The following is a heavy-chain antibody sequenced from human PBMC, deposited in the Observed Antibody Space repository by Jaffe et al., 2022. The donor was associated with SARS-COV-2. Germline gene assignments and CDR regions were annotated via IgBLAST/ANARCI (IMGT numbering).Heavy chain of an antibody. CDR1: GGSISSGSYY. J-gene: IGHJ6*02. CDR2: IYTSGST. Sequence: QVQLQESGPGLVKPSQTLSLTCTVSGGSISSGSYYWSWIRQPAGKGLEWIGRIYTSGSTNYNPSLKSRVTISVDTSKNQFSLKLSSVTAADTAVYYCARLLIGSYYDSSGYYIYGMDVWGQGTTVTVSS. V-gene: IGHV4-61*02. D-gene: IGHD3-22*01. CDR3: ARLLIGSYYDSSGYYIYGMDV.